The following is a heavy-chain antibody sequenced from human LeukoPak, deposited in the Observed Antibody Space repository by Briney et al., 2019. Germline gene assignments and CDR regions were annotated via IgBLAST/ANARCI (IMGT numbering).Heavy chain of an antibody. CDR2: MNPNSGNT. V-gene: IGHV1-8*01. J-gene: IGHJ4*02. CDR1: GYTFTSYD. D-gene: IGHD6-19*01. Sequence: GASVKVSCKASGYTFTSYDINWVRQAIGHGLEWMGWMNPNSGNTGYAQKFQGRVTMTRNTCISTAYMELSSLRSEDTAVYYCATMSSGWYESDYWGQGTLVTVSS. CDR3: ATMSSGWYESDY.